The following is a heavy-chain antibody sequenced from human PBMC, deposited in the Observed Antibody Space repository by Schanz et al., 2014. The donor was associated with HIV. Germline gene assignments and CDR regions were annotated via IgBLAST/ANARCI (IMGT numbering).Heavy chain of an antibody. V-gene: IGHV3-7*03. CDR1: GFTFKTYW. CDR2: IKLDGSEK. CDR3: VTEQYSTISA. Sequence: EGQLVESGGGLVQPGGSLRLSCAASGFTFKTYWMSWVRQAPGKGLEWLANIKLDGSEKYYVDSVKGRFTISRDNTKNSLYLQMNSLRAEDTALYYCVTEQYSTISAWGQGALVIVSS. J-gene: IGHJ5*02. D-gene: IGHD2-15*01.